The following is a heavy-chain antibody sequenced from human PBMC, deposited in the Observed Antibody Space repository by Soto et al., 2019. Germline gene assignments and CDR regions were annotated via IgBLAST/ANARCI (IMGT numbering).Heavy chain of an antibody. CDR1: GFTFTNYA. V-gene: IGHV3-23*01. D-gene: IGHD5-12*01. J-gene: IGHJ4*02. Sequence: GSLRLSCAASGFTFTNYAMTWVRQAPGRGLEWVSSISGSGETTYYADAVEGRFTISRDNSKNTLYLQMNSLRAEDTALYYCAKVKTWTYLDFWGQGTLVTVS. CDR2: ISGSGETT. CDR3: AKVKTWTYLDF.